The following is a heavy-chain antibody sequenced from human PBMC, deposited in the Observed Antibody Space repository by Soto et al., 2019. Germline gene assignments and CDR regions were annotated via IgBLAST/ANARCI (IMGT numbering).Heavy chain of an antibody. CDR3: ATPDSSGTYCFAY. D-gene: IGHD3-22*01. Sequence: ASVKVSCKVSGYTLTELSMHWVRQAPGKGLEWMGGFDPEDGETIYAQKFQGRVTMTEDTSTDTAYMELSSLRSEDTAVYYCATPDSSGTYCFAYCGQATLVTVSP. V-gene: IGHV1-24*01. CDR2: FDPEDGET. CDR1: GYTLTELS. J-gene: IGHJ4*02.